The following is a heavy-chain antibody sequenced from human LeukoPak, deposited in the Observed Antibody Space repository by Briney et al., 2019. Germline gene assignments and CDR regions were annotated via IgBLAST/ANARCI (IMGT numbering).Heavy chain of an antibody. J-gene: IGHJ1*01. V-gene: IGHV3-53*01. Sequence: PGGSLRLSCAASGFTVSRNYMSWVRQAPGKELEWVSVLYSGGSTNYADSVKGRFTISRDNSKNTLYLQMNSLRAEDTAVYYCAKDDAWGRFQDWGQGTLVTVSS. D-gene: IGHD3-16*01. CDR3: AKDDAWGRFQD. CDR2: LYSGGST. CDR1: GFTVSRNY.